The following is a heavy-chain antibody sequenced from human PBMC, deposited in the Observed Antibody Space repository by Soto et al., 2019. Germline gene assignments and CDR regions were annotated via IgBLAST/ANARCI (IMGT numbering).Heavy chain of an antibody. V-gene: IGHV3-74*01. CDR1: GFAFRNYW. Sequence: EVQLVESGGGLVQPGGSLRLSCAASGFAFRNYWMHWVSRAPGKGLEWVSRIEGDGSFTDYAESVKGRFTISRDNAKNTVYLQLTTLGAEDTAVYYCGRDLHIAAADYWGQGTLVTVSS. D-gene: IGHD6-13*01. CDR3: GRDLHIAAADY. J-gene: IGHJ4*02. CDR2: IEGDGSFT.